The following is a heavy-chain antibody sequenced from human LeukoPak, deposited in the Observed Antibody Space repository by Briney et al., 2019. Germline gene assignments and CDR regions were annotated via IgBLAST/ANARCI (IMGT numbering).Heavy chain of an antibody. CDR1: GYTFTSYG. D-gene: IGHD3-22*01. Sequence: GASVKVSCKASGYTFTSYGISWVRQAPGQGLEWMGWISAYNGNTNYAQKLQGRVTMTTDTSTSTAYMELRSLRSDDTAVYYCARSSKWDSSDYLAFFDYWGQGTLVTVSS. CDR3: ARSSKWDSSDYLAFFDY. V-gene: IGHV1-18*01. CDR2: ISAYNGNT. J-gene: IGHJ4*02.